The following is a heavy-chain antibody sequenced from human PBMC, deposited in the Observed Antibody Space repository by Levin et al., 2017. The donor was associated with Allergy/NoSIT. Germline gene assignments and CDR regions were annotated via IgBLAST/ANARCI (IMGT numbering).Heavy chain of an antibody. CDR3: AKTIRFPYCFDY. Sequence: ASVKVSCAASGFTFSTYAMTWVRQAPGKGLEWVSAISGSGSVTYYADSVKDRFTISRDNSKNTLYLQMNNLRADDTAVYFCAKTIRFPYCFDYWGQGTLVTVSS. CDR1: GFTFSTYA. CDR2: ISGSGSVT. D-gene: IGHD3-3*01. J-gene: IGHJ4*02. V-gene: IGHV3-23*01.